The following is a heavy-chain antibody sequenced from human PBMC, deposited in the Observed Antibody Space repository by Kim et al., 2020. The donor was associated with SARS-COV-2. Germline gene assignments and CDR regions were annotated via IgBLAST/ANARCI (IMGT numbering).Heavy chain of an antibody. V-gene: IGHV3-66*02. J-gene: IGHJ4*02. Sequence: GGSLRLSCAASGFTVSSNYMSWVRQAPGKGLEWVSLIFSGGSTYYTDSVKGRFTISRDNSKNTLYLQMKSLTAEDTAVYYCGRDLPVVDWGQGTLVTVSS. CDR3: GRDLPVVD. CDR1: GFTVSSNY. D-gene: IGHD2-2*01. CDR2: IFSGGST.